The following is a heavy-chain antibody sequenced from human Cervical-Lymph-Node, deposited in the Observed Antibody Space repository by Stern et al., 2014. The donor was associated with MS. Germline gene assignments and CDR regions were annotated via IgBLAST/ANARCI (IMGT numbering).Heavy chain of an antibody. D-gene: IGHD4-11*01. J-gene: IGHJ6*02. CDR2: TYYRCKSYN. Sequence: QVQLQQSGPGLVKPSQTLSLTCAISGDSVSSNSAAWNWISQSPSRGLEWLGRTYYRCKSYNDYAVSVKSRITINPDTSKNQYSLQLTSVTPEDTAVYYCAREINPVTTVTVGMDVWGQGTTVTVSS. CDR1: GDSVSSNSAA. CDR3: AREINPVTTVTVGMDV. V-gene: IGHV6-1*01.